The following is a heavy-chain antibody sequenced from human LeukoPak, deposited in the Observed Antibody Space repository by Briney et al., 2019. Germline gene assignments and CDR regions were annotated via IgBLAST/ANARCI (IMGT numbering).Heavy chain of an antibody. V-gene: IGHV1-2*04. Sequence: ASVKVSCKASGYTFTGYYMHWVRQAPGQGLEWMGWINPNSGGTSYAQKFQGWVTMTRDTSISTAYMELSRLRSDDTAIYYCARTAYSSSWYDYWGQGTLVTVSS. CDR1: GYTFTGYY. CDR3: ARTAYSSSWYDY. CDR2: INPNSGGT. J-gene: IGHJ4*02. D-gene: IGHD6-13*01.